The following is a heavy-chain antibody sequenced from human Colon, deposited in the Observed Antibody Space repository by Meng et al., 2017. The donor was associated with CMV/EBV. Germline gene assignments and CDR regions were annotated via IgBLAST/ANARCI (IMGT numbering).Heavy chain of an antibody. V-gene: IGHV3-23*01. D-gene: IGHD1-26*01. CDR1: GFTFSTYR. CDR2: ISDSGDNT. J-gene: IGHJ4*02. Sequence: GGSLRLSCEASGFTFSTYRMHWVRQAPGKGLEWVSVISDSGDNTYYADSVKGRFTISRDNSKNTVDLQMNSLRDEDTAVYYCAREGYFRGFVNWGQGTLVTVSS. CDR3: AREGYFRGFVN.